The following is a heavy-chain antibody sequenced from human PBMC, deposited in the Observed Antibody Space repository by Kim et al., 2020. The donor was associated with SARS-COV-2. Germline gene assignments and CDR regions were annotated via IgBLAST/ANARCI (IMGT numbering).Heavy chain of an antibody. Sequence: SETLSLTCAVYGGSFSGYYWSWIRQPPGKGLEWIGEINHSGSTNYNPSLKSRVTISVDTSKNQFSLKLSSVTAADTAVYYCARGRTVVTAFDIWGQGTMVTVSS. CDR3: ARGRTVVTAFDI. J-gene: IGHJ3*02. CDR1: GGSFSGYY. V-gene: IGHV4-34*01. CDR2: INHSGST. D-gene: IGHD2-15*01.